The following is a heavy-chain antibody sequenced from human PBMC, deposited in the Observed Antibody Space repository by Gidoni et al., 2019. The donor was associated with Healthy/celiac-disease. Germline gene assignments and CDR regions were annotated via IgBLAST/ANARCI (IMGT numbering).Heavy chain of an antibody. D-gene: IGHD2-2*01. J-gene: IGHJ3*02. CDR2: IYYSGST. Sequence: QLQLQESGPGLVKPSETLSLTCTVSGGSISSSSYYWGWIRQPPGKGLEWIGSIYYSGSTYYNPSLKSRVTISVDTSKNQFSLKLSSVTAADTAVYYCAAGNVVVPAAMQGGDAFDIWGQGTMVTVSS. CDR3: AAGNVVVPAAMQGGDAFDI. V-gene: IGHV4-39*01. CDR1: GGSISSSSYY.